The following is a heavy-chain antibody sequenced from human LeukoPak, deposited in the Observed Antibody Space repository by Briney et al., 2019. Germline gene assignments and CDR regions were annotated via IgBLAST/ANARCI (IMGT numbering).Heavy chain of an antibody. CDR1: GFTFSSYA. CDR3: ARDLPGAYYDSSPNY. J-gene: IGHJ4*02. Sequence: GGSLRLSCAASGFTFSSYAMSWVRQAPGKGLEWVSSISSSSSYIYYADSVKGRFTISRDNAKNSLYLQMNSLRAEDTAVYYCARDLPGAYYDSSPNYWGQGTLVTVSS. D-gene: IGHD3-22*01. V-gene: IGHV3-21*01. CDR2: ISSSSSYI.